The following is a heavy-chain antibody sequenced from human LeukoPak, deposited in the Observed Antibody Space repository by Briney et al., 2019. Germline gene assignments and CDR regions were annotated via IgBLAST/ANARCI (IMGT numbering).Heavy chain of an antibody. J-gene: IGHJ4*02. CDR1: GFTFSSYW. Sequence: PGGSLRLSCAASGFTFSSYWMSWVRQAPGKGLEWVANIKQDGSEKYYVDSVKGRFTISRDNAKNSLYLQMNSLRAEDTAVYYCARDYESVEITAPLSDYWGQGTLVTVSS. V-gene: IGHV3-7*01. CDR2: IKQDGSEK. CDR3: ARDYESVEITAPLSDY. D-gene: IGHD1-20*01.